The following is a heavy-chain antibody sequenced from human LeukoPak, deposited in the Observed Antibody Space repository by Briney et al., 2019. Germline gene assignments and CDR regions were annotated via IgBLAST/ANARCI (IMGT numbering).Heavy chain of an antibody. CDR3: ARYSTSRAPNPYIFDP. Sequence: SETLSLTCTASGGSISSYYWSWIRQPPGKGLEWIGYIYYSGSTNYNPSLKSRVTMSVDTSKNQFSLKLSSVTAADTAVYYCARYSTSRAPNPYIFDPWGQGTLVTVSS. J-gene: IGHJ5*02. CDR1: GGSISSYY. V-gene: IGHV4-59*08. CDR2: IYYSGST. D-gene: IGHD6-13*01.